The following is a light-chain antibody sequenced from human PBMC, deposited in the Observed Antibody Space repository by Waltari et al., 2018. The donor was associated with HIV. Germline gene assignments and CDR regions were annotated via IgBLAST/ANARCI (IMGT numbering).Light chain of an antibody. J-gene: IGLJ1*01. CDR2: EVS. CDR1: SSDAGGYNS. Sequence: QSALTQPASVSGSPGQSITISCPRTSSDAGGYNSVSLYQQPPGKAPKLMIYEVSNRPSGVSNRFSGSKSGNTASLTISGLQAEDEADYYCSSYTSSSTPYVFGTGTKVTVL. CDR3: SSYTSSSTPYV. V-gene: IGLV2-14*01.